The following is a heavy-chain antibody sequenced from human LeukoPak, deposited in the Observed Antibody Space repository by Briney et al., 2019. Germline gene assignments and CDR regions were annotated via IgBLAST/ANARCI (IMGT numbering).Heavy chain of an antibody. Sequence: GGSLRLSCAASGFTFSDYYMSWIRQASGKGLEWVSYISSSGSTIYYADSVKGRFTISRDNAKNSLYLQMNSLRAEDTAVYYCARDRYYDFWSGYYGDWFDPWGQGTLVTVSS. V-gene: IGHV3-11*01. D-gene: IGHD3-3*01. CDR1: GFTFSDYY. J-gene: IGHJ5*02. CDR3: ARDRYYDFWSGYYGDWFDP. CDR2: ISSSGSTI.